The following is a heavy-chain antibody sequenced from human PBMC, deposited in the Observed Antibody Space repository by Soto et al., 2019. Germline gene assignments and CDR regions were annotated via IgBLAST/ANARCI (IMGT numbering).Heavy chain of an antibody. Sequence: SETLSLTCAVYGGSFSGYYWSWIRQPPGKGLEWIGEINHSGSTNYNPSLKSRVTISVDTSKNQFSLKLSSVTAADTAVYYCARFERGSSWQNWFDPWGQGTLVTVSS. CDR3: ARFERGSSWQNWFDP. V-gene: IGHV4-34*01. CDR2: INHSGST. CDR1: GGSFSGYY. D-gene: IGHD6-13*01. J-gene: IGHJ5*02.